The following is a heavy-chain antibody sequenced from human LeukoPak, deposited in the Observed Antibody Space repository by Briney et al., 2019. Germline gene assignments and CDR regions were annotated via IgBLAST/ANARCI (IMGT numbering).Heavy chain of an antibody. D-gene: IGHD6-13*01. CDR2: INHSGST. Sequence: SETLSLTCAVYGGSSSGYYWSWIRQPPGKGLEWIGEINHSGSTNYNPSLKSRVTISVDTSKNQFSLKLSSVTAADTAVYYCARGRQIADPAAGTGWFDPWGQGTLVTVSS. CDR3: ARGRQIADPAAGTGWFDP. V-gene: IGHV4-34*01. J-gene: IGHJ5*02. CDR1: GGSSSGYY.